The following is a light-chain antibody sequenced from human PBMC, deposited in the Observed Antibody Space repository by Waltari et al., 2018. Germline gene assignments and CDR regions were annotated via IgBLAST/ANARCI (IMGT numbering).Light chain of an antibody. CDR2: GDS. Sequence: QSLLTQPPSVSGAPGQRVTISCTGSSSNIGASSYVHWYQQLPGTAPKLLIFGDSMRPSGVPDRFSASKSASSASLAIAGLQAEDEADYYCQSYDRGLSAWVFGGGTKLIV. V-gene: IGLV1-40*01. J-gene: IGLJ3*02. CDR1: SSNIGASSY. CDR3: QSYDRGLSAWV.